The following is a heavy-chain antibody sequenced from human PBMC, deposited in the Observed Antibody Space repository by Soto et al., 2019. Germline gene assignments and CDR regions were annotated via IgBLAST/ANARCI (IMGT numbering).Heavy chain of an antibody. J-gene: IGHJ5*02. CDR2: INPYSGST. Sequence: ASVKVSCKASGYTFTGYYMHWVRQAPGQGLEWMGWINPYSGSTNYAQKLQGRVTMTTDTSTSTAYMELRSLRSDDTAVYYCARVVVTNWFDPWGQGTLVTVSS. V-gene: IGHV1-2*02. CDR1: GYTFTGYY. CDR3: ARVVVTNWFDP. D-gene: IGHD2-21*01.